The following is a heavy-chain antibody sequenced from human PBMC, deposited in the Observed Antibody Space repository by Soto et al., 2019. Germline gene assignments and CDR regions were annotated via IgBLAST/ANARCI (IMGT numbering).Heavy chain of an antibody. CDR1: GGTFSSYA. Sequence: GASVKVSCKASGGTFSSYAISWVRQAPGQGLEWMGGIIPIFGTANYAQKFQGRVTITADESTSTAYVELSSLRSEDTAVYYCAREMSRWRPFDIWGQGTMVTVSS. J-gene: IGHJ3*02. CDR2: IIPIFGTA. V-gene: IGHV1-69*13. CDR3: AREMSRWRPFDI. D-gene: IGHD2-15*01.